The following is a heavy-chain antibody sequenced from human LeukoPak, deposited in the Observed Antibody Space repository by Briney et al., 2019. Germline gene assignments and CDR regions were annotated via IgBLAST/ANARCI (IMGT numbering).Heavy chain of an antibody. Sequence: ASVNVSCKASGYTFTSYDINWVRQATGQGLEWMGWMNPNSGNTGYAQKFQGRVTMTRNTSISTAYMELSSLRSEDTAVYYCARLGVDFYDFWSGYYYYYGMDVWGQGTTVTVSS. V-gene: IGHV1-8*01. CDR2: MNPNSGNT. CDR1: GYTFTSYD. D-gene: IGHD3-3*01. CDR3: ARLGVDFYDFWSGYYYYYGMDV. J-gene: IGHJ6*02.